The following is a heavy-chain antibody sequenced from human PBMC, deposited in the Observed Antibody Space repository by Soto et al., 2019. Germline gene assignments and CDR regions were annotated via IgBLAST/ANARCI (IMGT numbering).Heavy chain of an antibody. Sequence: PGVSLRLSCAASGFNFGPSTMHWVRQAPGKGLEWVANIKQDGSEKYYVDSVKGRFTISRDNAKNSLYLQMNSLRAEDTAVYYCARDRYSYYDFWSGSLPYYYYGMDVWGQGTTVTVSS. CDR1: GFNFGPST. CDR3: ARDRYSYYDFWSGSLPYYYYGMDV. J-gene: IGHJ6*02. D-gene: IGHD3-3*01. CDR2: IKQDGSEK. V-gene: IGHV3-7*01.